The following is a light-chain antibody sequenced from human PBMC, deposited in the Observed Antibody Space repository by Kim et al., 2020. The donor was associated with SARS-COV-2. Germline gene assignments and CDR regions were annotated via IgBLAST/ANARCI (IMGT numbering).Light chain of an antibody. CDR2: GAS. Sequence: SPGERATLSCRASQSVSSNYLAWYQKNGGQAPILLICGASRGTSGIARRFGSGWWAEVFTIVSSRLEPEDVAVYCCQQYDNSPRTFGQGTKVDIK. CDR1: QSVSSNY. CDR3: QQYDNSPRT. J-gene: IGKJ1*01. V-gene: IGKV3-20*01.